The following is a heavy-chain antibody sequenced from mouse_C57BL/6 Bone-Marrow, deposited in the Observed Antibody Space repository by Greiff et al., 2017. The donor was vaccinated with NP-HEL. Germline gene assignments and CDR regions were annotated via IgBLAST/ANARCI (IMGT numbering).Heavy chain of an antibody. CDR1: GYTFTSYW. J-gene: IGHJ4*01. CDR3: ARGWLLRSAMDY. V-gene: IGHV1-50*01. Sequence: VQLQQPGAELVKPGASVKLSCKASGYTFTSYWMQWVKQRPGQGLEWIGEIDPSDSYTNYNQKFKGKATLTVDTSSSTAYMQLSSLTSEDSAVYYCARGWLLRSAMDYWGQGTSVTVSS. D-gene: IGHD2-3*01. CDR2: IDPSDSYT.